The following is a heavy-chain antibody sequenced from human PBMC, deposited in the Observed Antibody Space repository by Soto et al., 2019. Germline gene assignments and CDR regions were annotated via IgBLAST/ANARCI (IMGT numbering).Heavy chain of an antibody. Sequence: VQLVESGGGLVKPGGSLRLSCAASGFTFSSYAMHWVRQAPGKGLEWVALILYDGRNKYYADSVKGRFTLSRDNSKNTLYLQMNSLRAEDTAVYYCAKVNTAMALDYWGQGTLIAVSS. D-gene: IGHD5-18*01. CDR2: ILYDGRNK. CDR1: GFTFSSYA. CDR3: AKVNTAMALDY. V-gene: IGHV3-30*18. J-gene: IGHJ4*02.